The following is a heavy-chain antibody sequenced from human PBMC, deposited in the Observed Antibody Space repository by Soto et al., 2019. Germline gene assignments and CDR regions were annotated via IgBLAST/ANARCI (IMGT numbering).Heavy chain of an antibody. D-gene: IGHD3-3*01. Sequence: EVQLLESGGGLVQPGGSLRLSCAASGFTFSSYAMSWVRQAPGKGLEWVSAISGSGGSTYYADSVKGRFTISRDNSKNTLYLQMNSLRAEDTAVYYCAKDVTYYDFWSDRNWYFDLWGRGTLVTVSS. CDR2: ISGSGGST. CDR3: AKDVTYYDFWSDRNWYFDL. CDR1: GFTFSSYA. V-gene: IGHV3-23*01. J-gene: IGHJ2*01.